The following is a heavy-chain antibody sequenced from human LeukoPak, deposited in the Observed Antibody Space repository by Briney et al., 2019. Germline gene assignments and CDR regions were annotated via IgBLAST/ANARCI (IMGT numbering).Heavy chain of an antibody. D-gene: IGHD2-8*01. J-gene: IGHJ4*02. Sequence: PGGSLTLSCAGSEFTFSSYAMSWVRQAPGQGLEWVSVISDSGDYTSYADSVRGRFTISRDNSRNTLYLQMISLRPEDTAVYYCAKDTSIGKYCTNGVCSPFDYWGQGTLVTVSS. V-gene: IGHV3-23*01. CDR2: ISDSGDYT. CDR1: EFTFSSYA. CDR3: AKDTSIGKYCTNGVCSPFDY.